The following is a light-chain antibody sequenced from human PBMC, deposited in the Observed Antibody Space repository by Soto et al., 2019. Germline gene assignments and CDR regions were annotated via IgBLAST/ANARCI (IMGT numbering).Light chain of an antibody. V-gene: IGLV2-14*01. CDR1: SSDVGGYNY. CDR3: SSFTSINTWV. J-gene: IGLJ3*02. Sequence: QSALTQPASGSGSPGQSITISCTGTSSDVGGYNYVSWYQQHPGKAPKLVIYEVSNRPSGVSNRLSGSKSGNTASLTISGLQTEDEADYYCSSFTSINTWVFGGGTKLTVL. CDR2: EVS.